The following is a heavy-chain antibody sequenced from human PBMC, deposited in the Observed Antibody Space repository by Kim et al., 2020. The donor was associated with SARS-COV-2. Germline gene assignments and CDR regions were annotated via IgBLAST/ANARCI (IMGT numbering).Heavy chain of an antibody. D-gene: IGHD6-19*01. J-gene: IGHJ4*02. Sequence: YADAWNGRFTVARDNVKNTLNLQMDNLRVEDTALYYCAKDHERSGWPTFDYWGQGTQVTVSS. CDR3: AKDHERSGWPTFDY. V-gene: IGHV3-23*01.